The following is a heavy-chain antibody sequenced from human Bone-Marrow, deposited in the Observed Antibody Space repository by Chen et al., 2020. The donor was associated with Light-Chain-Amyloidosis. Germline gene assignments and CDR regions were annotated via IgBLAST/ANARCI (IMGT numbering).Heavy chain of an antibody. Sequence: QVQLVQSGAEVKKPGASVKVSCKASGYTFTSYDINWVRQATGQGLEWMGWMNPNSGNTGYAQKFQGRVTMTRNTSISTAYMELSSLRSEDTAVYYCARYCSSTSCYFEGDYYYGMDVWGQGTTVTVSS. CDR2: MNPNSGNT. V-gene: IGHV1-8*01. CDR1: GYTFTSYD. CDR3: ARYCSSTSCYFEGDYYYGMDV. D-gene: IGHD2-2*01. J-gene: IGHJ6*02.